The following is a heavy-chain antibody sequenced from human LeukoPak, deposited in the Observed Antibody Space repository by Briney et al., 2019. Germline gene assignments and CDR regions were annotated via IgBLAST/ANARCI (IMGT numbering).Heavy chain of an antibody. Sequence: SETLSLTCTVSGGSISSYYWSWIRQPPGKGLEWTGYIYYSGSTNYNPSLKSRVTISVDTSKNRFSLKLSSVTAADTAVYYCASYYDSSGYYYSLGYFQHWGQAPWSPSPQ. CDR2: IYYSGST. CDR1: GGSISSYY. D-gene: IGHD3-22*01. J-gene: IGHJ1*01. CDR3: ASYYDSSGYYYSLGYFQH. V-gene: IGHV4-59*01.